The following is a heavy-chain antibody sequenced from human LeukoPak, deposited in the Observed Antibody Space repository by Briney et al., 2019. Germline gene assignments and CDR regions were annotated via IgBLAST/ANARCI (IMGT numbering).Heavy chain of an antibody. J-gene: IGHJ3*02. Sequence: SETLSVTCTASGDSISSSSYYWGWIRQPPGRGLEWIGSIYYSGSTYYNPSLKSRVTISVDTSKNQFSLKLSSVTAADTAVYYCATGTWFRAFDIWGQGTMVTVSS. V-gene: IGHV4-39*07. D-gene: IGHD1-7*01. CDR2: IYYSGST. CDR1: GDSISSSSYY. CDR3: ATGTWFRAFDI.